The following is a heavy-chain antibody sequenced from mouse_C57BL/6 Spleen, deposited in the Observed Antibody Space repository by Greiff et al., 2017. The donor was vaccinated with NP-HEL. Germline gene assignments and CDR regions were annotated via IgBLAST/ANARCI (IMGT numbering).Heavy chain of an antibody. CDR2: IYPGSGNT. CDR1: GYTFTDYY. V-gene: IGHV1-76*01. Sequence: QVQLKESGAELVRPGASVKLSCKASGYTFTDYYINWVKQRPGQGLEWIARIYPGSGNTYYNEKFKGKATLTAEKSSSTAYMQLSSLTSEDSAVYFCARSYDGYYPDWFAYWGQGTLVTVSA. J-gene: IGHJ3*01. CDR3: ARSYDGYYPDWFAY. D-gene: IGHD2-3*01.